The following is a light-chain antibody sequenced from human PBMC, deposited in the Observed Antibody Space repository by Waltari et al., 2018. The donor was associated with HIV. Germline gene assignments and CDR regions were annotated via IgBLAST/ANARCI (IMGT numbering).Light chain of an antibody. CDR3: FSAADNNLGV. CDR1: GLAKRY. CDR2: KDI. J-gene: IGLJ3*02. Sequence: SYELTQPSSVSVSPGQTARLTCSGDGLAKRYVRWFQQKPGQAPVLVIYKDIERPSGIPERFSGSSSGTTVTLTISGAQVEDEADYYCFSAADNNLGVFGGGTKVTVL. V-gene: IGLV3-27*01.